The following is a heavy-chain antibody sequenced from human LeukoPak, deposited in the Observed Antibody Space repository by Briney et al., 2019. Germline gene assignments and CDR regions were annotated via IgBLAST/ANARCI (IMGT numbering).Heavy chain of an antibody. CDR1: GFTFSSYG. V-gene: IGHV3-30*02. D-gene: IGHD3-10*01. CDR3: ARGGIITSYAFEI. Sequence: GGSLRLSCAASGFTFSSYGMHWVRQAPGKGLEWVAFIRYDGSNKYYADSVRGRFTISRDNAKNSLYLQMDSLRAEDTAVYYCARGGIITSYAFEIWGQGTMVTVSS. CDR2: IRYDGSNK. J-gene: IGHJ3*02.